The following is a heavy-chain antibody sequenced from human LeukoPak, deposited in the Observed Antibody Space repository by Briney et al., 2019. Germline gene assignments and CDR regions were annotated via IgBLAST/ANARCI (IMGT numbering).Heavy chain of an antibody. CDR3: ARDGGYSYGKLNYYYYYGMDV. CDR1: GYTFTSYG. V-gene: IGHV1-18*01. Sequence: ASVKVSCKASGYTFTSYGISWVRQAPGQGLEWMGWISAYNGNTNYAQKLQGRVTMTTDTSTSTVYMELSSLRSEDTAVYYCARDGGYSYGKLNYYYYYGMDVWGQGTTVTVSS. J-gene: IGHJ6*02. D-gene: IGHD5-18*01. CDR2: ISAYNGNT.